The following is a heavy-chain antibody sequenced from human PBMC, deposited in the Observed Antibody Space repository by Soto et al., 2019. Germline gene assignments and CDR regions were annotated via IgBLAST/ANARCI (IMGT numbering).Heavy chain of an antibody. J-gene: IGHJ4*02. D-gene: IGHD2-15*01. CDR3: AKVGLGYCSGGNCLAHFDY. CDR1: GFTFSSYA. V-gene: IGHV3-23*01. CDR2: IGGSGGNT. Sequence: GGSLRLSCAASGFTFSSYAMSWVRQAPGKGLEWVSAIGGSGGNTYYADSVKGRFTISRDNSKNTLYLQMNSLRADDTAVYYWAKVGLGYCSGGNCLAHFDYWGQGTLVTVSS.